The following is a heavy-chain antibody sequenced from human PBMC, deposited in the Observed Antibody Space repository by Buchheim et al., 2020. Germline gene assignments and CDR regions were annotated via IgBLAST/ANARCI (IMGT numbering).Heavy chain of an antibody. CDR2: IYHSGST. CDR1: GGSISSSNW. Sequence: QVQLQESGPGLVKPSGTLSLTCAVSGGSISSSNWWSWVRQPPGKGLEWIGEIYHSGSTNYNPSLKSLVTLSVDTSKNHFFLKLSSVTAADTAVYYCARASEWELQSYYFDYWGQGTL. V-gene: IGHV4-4*02. CDR3: ARASEWELQSYYFDY. J-gene: IGHJ4*02. D-gene: IGHD1-26*01.